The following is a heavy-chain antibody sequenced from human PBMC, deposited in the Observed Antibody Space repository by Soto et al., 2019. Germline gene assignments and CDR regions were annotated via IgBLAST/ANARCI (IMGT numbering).Heavy chain of an antibody. J-gene: IGHJ6*02. CDR2: INSDGSST. CDR3: ARGRDYGFLRDFDGMDV. D-gene: IGHD4-17*01. V-gene: IGHV3-74*01. Sequence: EVQLVESGGGLVQPGGSLRLSCAASGFTFSSYWMHWVRQAPGKGLVWVSRINSDGSSTSYADSVKGRFTISRDNAKNTLYLQMNSLRAEDTAVYYCARGRDYGFLRDFDGMDVWGQGTTVTVSS. CDR1: GFTFSSYW.